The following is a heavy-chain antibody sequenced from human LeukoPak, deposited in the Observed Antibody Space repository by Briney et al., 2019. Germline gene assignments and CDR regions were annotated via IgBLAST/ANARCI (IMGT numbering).Heavy chain of an antibody. CDR1: GGSISSYY. D-gene: IGHD3-10*01. J-gene: IGHJ4*02. V-gene: IGHV4-59*08. CDR3: ARQNYYGSGSYSLDY. CDR2: IYYSGST. Sequence: SETLSLTCTVSGGSISSYYWSWIRQPPGKGLEWIGYIYYSGSTNYNPSPKSRVTISVDTSKNQFSLKLSSVTAADTAVYYCARQNYYGSGSYSLDYWGQGTLVTVSS.